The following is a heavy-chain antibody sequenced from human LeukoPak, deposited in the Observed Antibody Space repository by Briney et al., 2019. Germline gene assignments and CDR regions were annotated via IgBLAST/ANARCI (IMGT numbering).Heavy chain of an antibody. D-gene: IGHD3-16*01. CDR1: GGSISSYY. V-gene: IGHV4-59*08. CDR2: IYDSGST. J-gene: IGHJ6*02. Sequence: SETLSLTCTASGGSISSYYWSWIRQPPGKGLEWIGYIYDSGSTNYNPSLKSRVTISVDTSKNQLSLKLSSVTAADTAVYYCASSTLYYGMDVWGQGTTVTVSS. CDR3: ASSTLYYGMDV.